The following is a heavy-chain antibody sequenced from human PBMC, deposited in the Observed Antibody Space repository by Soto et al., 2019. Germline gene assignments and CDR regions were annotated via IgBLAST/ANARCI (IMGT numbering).Heavy chain of an antibody. CDR3: AKDLRYCSSTSFFSLYYYYGMDV. D-gene: IGHD2-2*01. Sequence: EVQLLESGGGLVQPGGSLRLSCAASGFTFSSYAMSWVRQAPGKGLEWVSGISGSGGGTFYAASVEGRFTISRDNSRNTLYLQMNSLRAEDTAIYYCAKDLRYCSSTSFFSLYYYYGMDVWGQGTTVTVSS. CDR1: GFTFSSYA. CDR2: ISGSGGGT. V-gene: IGHV3-23*01. J-gene: IGHJ6*02.